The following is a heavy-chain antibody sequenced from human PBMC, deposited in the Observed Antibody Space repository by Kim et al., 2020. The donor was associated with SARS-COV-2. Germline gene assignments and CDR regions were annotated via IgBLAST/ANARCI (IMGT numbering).Heavy chain of an antibody. V-gene: IGHV3-33*03. CDR1: GFTFVSYG. CDR2: IWHDDSKT. CDR3: AKGRTPGVGGTAGEDYGMDV. Sequence: GTSLRLSCSASGFTFVSYGIYWVRQAPGKGLEWVAVIWHDDSKTYYADSVKGRFTISRDNSKNMVYIHMSSLRAEDTAVYFCAKGRTPGVGGTAGEDYGMDVGGQGTTVTVSS. D-gene: IGHD1-7*01. J-gene: IGHJ6*02.